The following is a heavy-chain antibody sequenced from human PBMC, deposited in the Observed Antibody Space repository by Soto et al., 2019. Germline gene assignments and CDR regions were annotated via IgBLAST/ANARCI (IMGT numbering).Heavy chain of an antibody. J-gene: IGHJ6*02. CDR3: ATTYWGTHGMDV. V-gene: IGHV4-30-4*01. CDR1: GGSISSSDYY. CDR2: MYYNGAT. Sequence: QMQLQESGPGLVRPSQTLSLTCTVSGGSISSSDYYWTWIRQPPGKGLEWIGYMYYNGATYYNPSLKSRLTLSLDASKNQFSLKLTSVTAADTAIFYCATTYWGTHGMDVWGPGTTVSVSS. D-gene: IGHD3-16*01.